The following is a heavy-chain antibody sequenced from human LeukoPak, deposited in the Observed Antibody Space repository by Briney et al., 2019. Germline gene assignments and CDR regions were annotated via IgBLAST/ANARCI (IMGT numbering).Heavy chain of an antibody. Sequence: GASVKVSCKASGYTFTGYYMHWARQAPGQGLEWMGWINSNSGATNYAQKFQGRVTMTRDTSISTAYMELTSLKSADTAVYYCARNTVIGAFDIWGQGTMVTVSS. V-gene: IGHV1-2*02. D-gene: IGHD2-21*01. CDR2: INSNSGAT. CDR3: ARNTVIGAFDI. CDR1: GYTFTGYY. J-gene: IGHJ3*02.